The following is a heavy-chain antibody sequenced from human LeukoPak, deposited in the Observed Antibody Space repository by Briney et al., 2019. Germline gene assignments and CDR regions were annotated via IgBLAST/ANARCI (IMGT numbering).Heavy chain of an antibody. CDR3: ARVAVVDYDILTGYFDY. Sequence: PGGSLRLSCAASGFTVSSNYMSWVRQAPGKGLEWVSVIYSGGSTYYADSVKGRFTISRDNSKNTLYLQMNSLRAEDTAVYYCARVAVVDYDILTGYFDYWGQGTLVTVSS. V-gene: IGHV3-53*01. CDR2: IYSGGST. J-gene: IGHJ4*02. CDR1: GFTVSSNY. D-gene: IGHD3-9*01.